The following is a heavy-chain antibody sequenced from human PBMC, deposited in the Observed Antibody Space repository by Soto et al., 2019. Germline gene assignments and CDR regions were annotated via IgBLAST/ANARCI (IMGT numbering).Heavy chain of an antibody. CDR2: IFYTGIT. CDR1: GDSISSYY. Sequence: SETLSLTCTVSGDSISSYYWSWIRQPPGKGLEWIGYIFYTGITNYNPSFKSRVTMSVDTSKNYFSLNLSSVTAADTAVYFCAREGVPTHGLDVWGQGTTVTISS. J-gene: IGHJ6*02. CDR3: AREGVPTHGLDV. V-gene: IGHV4-59*01. D-gene: IGHD3-16*01.